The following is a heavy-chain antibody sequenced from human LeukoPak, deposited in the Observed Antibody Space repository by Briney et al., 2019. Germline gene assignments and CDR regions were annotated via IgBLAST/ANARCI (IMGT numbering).Heavy chain of an antibody. CDR3: ARHRRGYSYGFYY. Sequence: SETLSLTCTVSGASISSSSYYWGWIRQPPGKGLEWIGEINHSGSTNYNPSLKSRVTISVDTSKNQFSLKLSSVTAADTAVYYCARHRRGYSYGFYYWGQGTLVTVSS. CDR1: GASISSSSYY. D-gene: IGHD5-18*01. V-gene: IGHV4-39*01. CDR2: INHSGST. J-gene: IGHJ4*02.